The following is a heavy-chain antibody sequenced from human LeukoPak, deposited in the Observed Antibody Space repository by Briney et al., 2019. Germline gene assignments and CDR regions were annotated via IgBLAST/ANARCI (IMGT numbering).Heavy chain of an antibody. Sequence: ASVKVSCKASGGTFSSYAISWVRQAPGQGLEWMGGIFPIFGTANYAQKFQGRVTITADESTSTAYMELSSLRSEDTAVYYCAKDRPNQGEWDAWGQGTLVTVSS. D-gene: IGHD1-14*01. CDR1: GGTFSSYA. CDR3: AKDRPNQGEWDA. CDR2: IFPIFGTA. J-gene: IGHJ5*02. V-gene: IGHV1-69*13.